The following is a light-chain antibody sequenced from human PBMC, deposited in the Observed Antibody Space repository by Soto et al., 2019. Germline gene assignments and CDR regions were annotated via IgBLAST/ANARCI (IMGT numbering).Light chain of an antibody. CDR3: QQYNTYWT. CDR2: EAA. V-gene: IGKV1-5*03. CDR1: QNIKWY. J-gene: IGKJ1*01. Sequence: DIQMTQSPSTLSASVGVRVTITCRDSQNIKWYLAWYQQKPGKAPKLLISEAASLPRGVQSRFSGSGSGTEFTLTISSLQPDDFATYYCQQYNTYWTFGQGTKVDSK.